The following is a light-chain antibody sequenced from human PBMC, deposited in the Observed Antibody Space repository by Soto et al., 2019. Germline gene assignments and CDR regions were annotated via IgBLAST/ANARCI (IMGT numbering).Light chain of an antibody. J-gene: IGKJ4*01. V-gene: IGKV1-33*01. CDR3: QQYEDLPLT. Sequence: DIQLTQCPSSLSASVGERVTITCQASQDITNYLNWYQQKPGKAPKLLIFDASSVETGVPSRFSGSGSGTHFTFTISSLEPEDIATYHCQQYEDLPLTFGGGTRVELK. CDR2: DAS. CDR1: QDITNY.